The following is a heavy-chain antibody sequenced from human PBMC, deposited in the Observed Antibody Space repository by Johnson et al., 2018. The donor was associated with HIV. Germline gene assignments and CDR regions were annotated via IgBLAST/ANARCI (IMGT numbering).Heavy chain of an antibody. D-gene: IGHD6-13*01. Sequence: VQLVESGGGVVRPGGSLRLSCAASGFTFDDYGMSWVRQAPGKGLAWVSGINWNGGSTGYAASVKGRFTISRDNAKNSLYLQMNSLRVEDTALYYCARAVRIGVGGTVLGASDIWGQGTMVTVSS. V-gene: IGHV3-20*04. CDR1: GFTFDDYG. CDR3: ARAVRIGVGGTVLGASDI. CDR2: INWNGGST. J-gene: IGHJ3*02.